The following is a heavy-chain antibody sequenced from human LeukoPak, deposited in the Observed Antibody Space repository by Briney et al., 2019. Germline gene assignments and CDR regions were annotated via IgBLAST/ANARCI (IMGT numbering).Heavy chain of an antibody. CDR2: IYYSGST. D-gene: IGHD1-26*01. Sequence: SETLSLTCTVSGGSISSSSYYWGWIRQPPGKGLEWIGSIYYSGSTYYNPSLKSRVTISVDTSKNQFSLKLSSVTAADTAVYYCARKRGRAGLDYWGQGTLVTVSS. J-gene: IGHJ4*02. CDR3: ARKRGRAGLDY. CDR1: GGSISSSSYY. V-gene: IGHV4-39*01.